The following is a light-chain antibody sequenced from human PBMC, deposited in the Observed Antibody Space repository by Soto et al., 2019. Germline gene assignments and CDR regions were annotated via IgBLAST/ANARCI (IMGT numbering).Light chain of an antibody. CDR2: DVN. V-gene: IGLV2-14*03. J-gene: IGLJ3*02. CDR1: SSDVGGYNY. Sequence: QSALTQAASVSGSPGQSITIFCTGTSSDVGGYNYVSWHQQHPGKAPRLIIYDVNYRPSGVSARFSGSKSGNTASLTISGLQAEDEADYYCRSYTSSNTWVFGGGTKLTVL. CDR3: RSYTSSNTWV.